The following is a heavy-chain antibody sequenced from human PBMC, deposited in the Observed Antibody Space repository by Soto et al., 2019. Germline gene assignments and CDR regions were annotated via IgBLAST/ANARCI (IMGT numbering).Heavy chain of an antibody. CDR1: GGSIISHY. J-gene: IGHJ4*02. CDR3: ARGGWSLGY. V-gene: IGHV4-59*11. D-gene: IGHD2-15*01. Sequence: QVQLQESGPGLVKPSETLSLTCSVSGGSIISHYWSWIRQPPGKGLEWIGYIHYSGSTDYNPSLKSRLTRSVDTPKNQFSLKLNSVTAADMAVYYCARGGWSLGYWGQGTLVTVSS. CDR2: IHYSGST.